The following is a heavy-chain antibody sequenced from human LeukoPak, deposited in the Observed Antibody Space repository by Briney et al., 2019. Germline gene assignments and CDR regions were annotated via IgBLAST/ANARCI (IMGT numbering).Heavy chain of an antibody. CDR1: GGSISSSSYY. CDR3: ARQDSSGWYEFDY. J-gene: IGHJ4*02. D-gene: IGHD6-19*01. CDR2: FYYSGST. Sequence: KSSETLSLTCTVSGGSISSSSYYWGWIRQPPGKGLEWIGSFYYSGSTYYNPSLKSRVTISVDTSKNQFSLKLSSVTAADTAVYYCARQDSSGWYEFDYWGQGTLVTVSS. V-gene: IGHV4-39*01.